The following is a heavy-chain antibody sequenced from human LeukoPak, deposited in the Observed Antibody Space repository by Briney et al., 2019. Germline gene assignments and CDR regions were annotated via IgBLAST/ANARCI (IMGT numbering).Heavy chain of an antibody. CDR3: ARRPNYYDSSGYVGAFDI. D-gene: IGHD3-22*01. Sequence: SVKVSCKASGGTFSSYAISWVRQAPGQGLERMGGIIPIFGTANYAQKFQGRVTIIADESTSTAYMELSSLRSEDTAVYYCARRPNYYDSSGYVGAFDIWGQGTMVTVSS. CDR2: IIPIFGTA. V-gene: IGHV1-69*01. CDR1: GGTFSSYA. J-gene: IGHJ3*02.